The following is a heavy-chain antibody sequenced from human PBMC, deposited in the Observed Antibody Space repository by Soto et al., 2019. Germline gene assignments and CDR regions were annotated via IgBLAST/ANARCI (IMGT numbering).Heavy chain of an antibody. Sequence: QVQLVESGGGVVQPGRSLRLSCAASGFTFSTYAIHWVRQAPGKGLEWVAIISFDGSNTYYAVSVKGRFTNSRDNSKNTLYLDMNSVRVEDTAVYYCARGGASGWLKDYWGQGTLVTVSS. V-gene: IGHV3-30-3*01. D-gene: IGHD6-13*01. CDR2: ISFDGSNT. CDR3: ARGGASGWLKDY. J-gene: IGHJ4*02. CDR1: GFTFSTYA.